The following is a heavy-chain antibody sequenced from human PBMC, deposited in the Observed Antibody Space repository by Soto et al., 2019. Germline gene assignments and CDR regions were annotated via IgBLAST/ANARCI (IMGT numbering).Heavy chain of an antibody. CDR1: GFSLDTSGVG. Sequence: QITLKESGPPLVKPTQTLTLTCTFSGFSLDTSGVGVGWIRQPPGKTLEWLALIYWDDDKRYSPSLNSRLTITKDTSNNQVVLRMTNVDPVDTATYHCAHIFDFDWVWAFEYWGQGALVTVSS. D-gene: IGHD3-9*01. J-gene: IGHJ4*02. CDR2: IYWDDDK. V-gene: IGHV2-5*02. CDR3: AHIFDFDWVWAFEY.